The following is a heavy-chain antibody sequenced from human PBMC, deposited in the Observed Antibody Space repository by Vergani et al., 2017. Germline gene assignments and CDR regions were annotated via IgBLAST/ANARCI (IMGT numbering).Heavy chain of an antibody. J-gene: IGHJ5*02. CDR1: GYTFTGYY. Sequence: QVQLVQSGAEVKKPGASVKVSCKASGYTFTGYYMHWVRQAPGQGLEWMGRINPNSGGPNYAQKFQGRVTMTRYTSISTAYMELSRLRSDDTAVYYCARGSGIDIAARKGGQPPFDPWGQGTLVTVSS. CDR2: INPNSGGP. CDR3: ARGSGIDIAARKGGQPPFDP. D-gene: IGHD6-13*01. V-gene: IGHV1-2*06.